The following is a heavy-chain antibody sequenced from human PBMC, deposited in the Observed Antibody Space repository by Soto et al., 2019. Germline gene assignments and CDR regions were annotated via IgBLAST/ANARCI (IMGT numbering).Heavy chain of an antibody. CDR1: GFTFSSYA. D-gene: IGHD4-17*01. V-gene: IGHV3-23*01. J-gene: IGHJ4*02. CDR3: AKDPTDYGDNY. Sequence: GGSLRLSCTASGFTFSSYAMSWVRQAPGKGLEWVSAISGSGGSTYYADSVKGRFTISSDNSKNTLYLQMNSLRAEDTAVYYCAKDPTDYGDNYWGQGTLVTVSS. CDR2: ISGSGGST.